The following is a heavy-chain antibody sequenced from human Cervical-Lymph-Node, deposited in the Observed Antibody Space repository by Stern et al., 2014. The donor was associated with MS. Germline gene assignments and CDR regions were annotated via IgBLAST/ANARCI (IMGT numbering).Heavy chain of an antibody. J-gene: IGHJ3*02. Sequence: EVQLVESGGGLIQPGGSLRLSCAAPGFSVSKNYMSWVRQAPGKGLERVSLIYTDDTTYYADSVKGRFTISIDSSRNKLFLQLNSLRAEDTAVYYCARAIFGLNTAAMAPDAFDTWGQGTMVTVSS. D-gene: IGHD3-3*01. CDR1: GFSVSKNY. V-gene: IGHV3-53*01. CDR3: ARAIFGLNTAAMAPDAFDT. CDR2: IYTDDTT.